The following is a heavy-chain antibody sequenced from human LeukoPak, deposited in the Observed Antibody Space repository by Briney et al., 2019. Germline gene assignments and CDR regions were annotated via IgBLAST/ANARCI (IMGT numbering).Heavy chain of an antibody. CDR3: ARADTAMVPPYYYYYGMDV. CDR2: IIPIFDTA. CDR1: GGTFSSYA. J-gene: IGHJ6*04. Sequence: SVKVSCKASGGTFSSYAISWVRQAPGQGLEWMGGIIPIFDTANYAQKFQGRVTITADESTSTAYMELSSLRSEDTAVYYCARADTAMVPPYYYYYGMDVWGKGTTVTVSS. D-gene: IGHD5-18*01. V-gene: IGHV1-69*01.